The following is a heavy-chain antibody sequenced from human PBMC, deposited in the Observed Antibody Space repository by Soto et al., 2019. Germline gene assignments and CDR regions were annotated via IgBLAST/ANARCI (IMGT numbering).Heavy chain of an antibody. J-gene: IGHJ4*02. CDR3: ARDQTGITTTGGGRIDH. CDR1: GFTFSTHA. CDR2: VSFDGSNK. V-gene: IGHV3-30-3*01. Sequence: QVQLVESGGGVVQPGRSLRLSCAASGFTFSTHAMHWVRQAPGKGLECAAIVSFDGSNKYYADSVKGRFTISRDNSKNTLYLQMSGLTPEDTAVYYCARDQTGITTTGGGRIDHWGQGTLVTVSS. D-gene: IGHD1-20*01.